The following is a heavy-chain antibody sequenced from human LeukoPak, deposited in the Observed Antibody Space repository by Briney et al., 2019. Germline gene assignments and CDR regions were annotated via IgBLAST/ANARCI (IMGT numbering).Heavy chain of an antibody. J-gene: IGHJ4*02. D-gene: IGHD6-13*01. V-gene: IGHV3-30-3*01. CDR3: AREMGIAAAGANFDY. Sequence: SCKASGYTFTGYYMHLVRQAPGKGLEWVVVISYDGSNKYYADSVKGRFTISRDNSKNTLYLQMNSLRAEDTAVYYCAREMGIAAAGANFDYWGQGTLVTVSS. CDR2: ISYDGSNK. CDR1: GYTFTGYY.